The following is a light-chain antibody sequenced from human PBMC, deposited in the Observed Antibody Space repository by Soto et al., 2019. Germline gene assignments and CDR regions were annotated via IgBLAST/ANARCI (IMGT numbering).Light chain of an antibody. Sequence: EILLTQSPATLSVSPGERATLSCRASQSVGGTLAWYQQKPGQAPRLLIYGASTSATGVPARFSGSGSVTEFTLTISSLQSEDLAVYYCQQYHDWPPLTFGGGTKVEIK. V-gene: IGKV3-15*01. CDR3: QQYHDWPPLT. J-gene: IGKJ4*01. CDR2: GAS. CDR1: QSVGGT.